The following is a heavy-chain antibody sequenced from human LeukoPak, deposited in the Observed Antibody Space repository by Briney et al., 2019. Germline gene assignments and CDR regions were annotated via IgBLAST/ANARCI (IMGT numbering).Heavy chain of an antibody. CDR3: ARDSDRIAAAGTRYFDY. J-gene: IGHJ4*02. D-gene: IGHD6-13*01. CDR2: IYTSGST. CDR1: GGSISSYY. V-gene: IGHV4-4*07. Sequence: PSETLSLTCTVSGGSISSYYWSWIRQPAGKGLEWIGRIYTSGSTNYNPSLKSRVTMSVDTSKNQFSLKLSSVTAADTAVYYCARDSDRIAAAGTRYFDYWGQGTLVTVSS.